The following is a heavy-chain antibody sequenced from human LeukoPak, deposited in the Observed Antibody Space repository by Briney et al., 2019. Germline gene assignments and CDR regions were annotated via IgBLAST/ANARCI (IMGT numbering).Heavy chain of an antibody. CDR2: INHSGST. J-gene: IGHJ4*02. Sequence: SETLSLTCAVYGGSFSGYYWSWIRQPPGKGLEWIGEINHSGSTNYNPSLKSRVTISVDTSKNQFSLKLSSVTAADTAVYYCARGSGPDIVVVPAATHFDYWGQGTLVTVSS. D-gene: IGHD2-2*01. V-gene: IGHV4-34*01. CDR1: GGSFSGYY. CDR3: ARGSGPDIVVVPAATHFDY.